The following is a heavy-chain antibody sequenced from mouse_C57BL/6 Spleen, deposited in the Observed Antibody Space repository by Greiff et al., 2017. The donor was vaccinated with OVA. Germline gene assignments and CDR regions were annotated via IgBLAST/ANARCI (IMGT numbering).Heavy chain of an antibody. D-gene: IGHD3-2*02. CDR2: IYPGDGDT. CDR3: ASPTAQATSYAMDY. J-gene: IGHJ4*01. V-gene: IGHV1-82*01. Sequence: QVQLKQSGPELVKPGASVKISCKASGYAFSSSWMNWVKQRPGKGLEWIGRIYPGDGDTNYNGKFKGKATLTADKSSSTAYMQLSSLTSEDSAVYFCASPTAQATSYAMDYWGKGTSVTVSS. CDR1: GYAFSSSW.